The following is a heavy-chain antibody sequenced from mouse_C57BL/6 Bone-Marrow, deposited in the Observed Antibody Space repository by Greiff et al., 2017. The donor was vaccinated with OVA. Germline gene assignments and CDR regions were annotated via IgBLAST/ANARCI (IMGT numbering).Heavy chain of an antibody. V-gene: IGHV1-82*01. CDR1: GYAFSSSW. CDR2: IYPGDGDT. J-gene: IGHJ3*01. D-gene: IGHD1-1*01. Sequence: QVQLKQSGPELVKPGASVKISCKASGYAFSSSWMNWVKQRPGKGLEWIGRIYPGDGDTNYNGKFKGKATLTAEKSYSTAYTELSSLSSEDSAVYCCARWLYYPRGFAYWGQGTLVTVSA. CDR3: ARWLYYPRGFAY.